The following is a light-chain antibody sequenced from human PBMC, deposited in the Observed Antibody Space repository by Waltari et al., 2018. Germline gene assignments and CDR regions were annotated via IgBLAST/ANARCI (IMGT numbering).Light chain of an antibody. CDR3: SSYANSDTWV. Sequence: QSALTQHASVYGSPGQSSHPSRPGTTRDVGSHNYVSWYQQHPGNAPKLLSSYVDKRPSGVSFRFSVSQSGSTASLAISGLQPEDEADYYCSSYANSDTWVFGGGTKLTVL. V-gene: IGLV2-14*03. CDR1: TRDVGSHNY. CDR2: YVD. J-gene: IGLJ3*02.